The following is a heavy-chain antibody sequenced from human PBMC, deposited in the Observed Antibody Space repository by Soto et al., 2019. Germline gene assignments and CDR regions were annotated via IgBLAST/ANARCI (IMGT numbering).Heavy chain of an antibody. D-gene: IGHD5-18*01. CDR2: ISAYNGNT. Sequence: QVQLVRSGAEVKKPGASVKVSCKASGYTFTSYGISWVRQAPGQGLEWMGWISAYNGNTNYAQKLQGRVTMTTDTSTSTAYMELRSLRSDDTAVYYCARGYSYGYAYYYYGMDVWGQGTTVTVSS. V-gene: IGHV1-18*01. J-gene: IGHJ6*02. CDR3: ARGYSYGYAYYYYGMDV. CDR1: GYTFTSYG.